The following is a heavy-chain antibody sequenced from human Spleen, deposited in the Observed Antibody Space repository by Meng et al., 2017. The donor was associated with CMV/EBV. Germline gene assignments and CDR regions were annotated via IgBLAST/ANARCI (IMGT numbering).Heavy chain of an antibody. CDR1: GYTFTNYG. V-gene: IGHV1-18*01. CDR2: ISAYNGNT. CDR3: ARAPYYYDSSGYYTDDAFDI. Sequence: ASVKDSCKASGYTFTNYGISWVRQAPGQGLEGMAGISAYNGNTNYAQKLQGRVTMTTDTSTNTAYMELRNLRSDDTAVYYCARAPYYYDSSGYYTDDAFDIWGQGTMVTVSS. J-gene: IGHJ3*02. D-gene: IGHD3-22*01.